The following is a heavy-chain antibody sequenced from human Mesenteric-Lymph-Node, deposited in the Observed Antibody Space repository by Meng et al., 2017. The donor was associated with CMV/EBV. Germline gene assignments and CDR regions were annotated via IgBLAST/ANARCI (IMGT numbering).Heavy chain of an antibody. CDR1: GFTFSSYE. D-gene: IGHD2-15*01. CDR2: ISSSGGSI. Sequence: GESLKISCAASGFTFSSYEINWVRQAPGKGLQWVSYISSSGGSIYYADSVKDRFTISRDNAKNSVYLQMNSLRAEDTAVYYCAREGLIQGGYLDYWGQGTLVTVSS. CDR3: AREGLIQGGYLDY. J-gene: IGHJ4*02. V-gene: IGHV3-48*03.